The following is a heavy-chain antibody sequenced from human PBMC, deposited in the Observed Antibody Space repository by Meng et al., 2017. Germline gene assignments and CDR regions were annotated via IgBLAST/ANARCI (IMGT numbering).Heavy chain of an antibody. CDR2: INPNSGGT. Sequence: PAVAEGKKPGASVKVSCKASGYTFTGYYMHWVRQAPGQGLEWMGRINPNSGGTNYAQKFQGRVTMTRDTSISTAYMELSRLRSDDTAVYYCARGYSSSWYTDYWGQGTLVTVSS. CDR3: ARGYSSSWYTDY. J-gene: IGHJ4*02. CDR1: GYTFTGYY. V-gene: IGHV1-2*06. D-gene: IGHD6-13*01.